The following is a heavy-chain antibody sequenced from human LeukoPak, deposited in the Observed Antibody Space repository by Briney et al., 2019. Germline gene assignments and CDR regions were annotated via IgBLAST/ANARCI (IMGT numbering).Heavy chain of an antibody. CDR3: ARGWSGFDPFDY. D-gene: IGHD3-3*01. CDR2: IYTSGST. Sequence: PSETLSLTCTVSGGSISSGSYYWSWIRQPAGKGLEWIGRIYTSGSTNYDPSLKSRVTISIDTSKNHFSLKLSSVTAADTAVYYCARGWSGFDPFDYWGQGTLVTVSS. J-gene: IGHJ4*02. V-gene: IGHV4-61*02. CDR1: GGSISSGSYY.